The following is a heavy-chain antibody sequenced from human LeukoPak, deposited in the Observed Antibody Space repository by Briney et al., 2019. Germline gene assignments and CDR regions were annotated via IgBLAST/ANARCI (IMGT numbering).Heavy chain of an antibody. V-gene: IGHV3-21*01. J-gene: IGHJ6*03. CDR1: GFTFSNYN. Sequence: PGRSLRLSCAASGFTFSNYNMNWVRQAPGKAMDWVSSITSSGTYIFYADSVKGRFTFSRDNAKNSLYLQMDSLGPEDTAVYYCARDPYSGNYGNDYYYYMDVWGKGTTVTISS. CDR2: ITSSGTYI. CDR3: ARDPYSGNYGNDYYYYMDV. D-gene: IGHD1-26*01.